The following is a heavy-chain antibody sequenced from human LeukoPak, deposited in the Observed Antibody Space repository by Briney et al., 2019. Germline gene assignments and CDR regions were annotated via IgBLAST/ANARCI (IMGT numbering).Heavy chain of an antibody. V-gene: IGHV3-23*01. CDR1: GFTFSSYA. J-gene: IGHJ4*02. Sequence: GRSLCLSCAASGFTFSSYAMSWVRQAPGRGLEWVSAISGSGGSTYYADSVKGRFTISRDNSKNTLHLQTNSLRAEDTAVYYCAKRRPKGSGSYFDSWGQGTLVTVSP. CDR3: AKRRPKGSGSYFDS. CDR2: ISGSGGST. D-gene: IGHD1-26*01.